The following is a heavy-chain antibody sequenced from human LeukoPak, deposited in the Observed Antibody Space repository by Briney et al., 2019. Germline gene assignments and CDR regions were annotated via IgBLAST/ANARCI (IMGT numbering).Heavy chain of an antibody. Sequence: ASVKVSCKASGYTFTSYGISWMRQAPGQGLEWMGWISAYNGNTNYAQKLQGRVTMTTDTSTSTAYMELRSLRSDDTAVYYCARDGPYYDFWSGYYTPSYWFDPWGQGTLVTVSS. D-gene: IGHD3-3*01. CDR3: ARDGPYYDFWSGYYTPSYWFDP. CDR2: ISAYNGNT. CDR1: GYTFTSYG. V-gene: IGHV1-18*01. J-gene: IGHJ5*02.